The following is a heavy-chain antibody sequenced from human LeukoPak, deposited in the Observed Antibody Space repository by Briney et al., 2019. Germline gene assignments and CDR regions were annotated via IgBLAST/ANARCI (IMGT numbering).Heavy chain of an antibody. V-gene: IGHV1-18*01. CDR1: GYTFTNYG. Sequence: ASVKVSCKASGYTFTNYGITWVRQAPGQGLEWMGWISGYNGHTNYAQKLQGRVTMTTDTSTSTAYMELRSLRSDDTAVYYCATVYSYALRFDYWGQGTLVTVSS. J-gene: IGHJ4*02. D-gene: IGHD5-18*01. CDR3: ATVYSYALRFDY. CDR2: ISGYNGHT.